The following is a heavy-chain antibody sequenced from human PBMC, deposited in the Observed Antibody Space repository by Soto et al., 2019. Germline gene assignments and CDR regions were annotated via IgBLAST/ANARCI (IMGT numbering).Heavy chain of an antibody. CDR2: ISSSGSTI. D-gene: IGHD4-17*01. CDR3: ARGGASVTTPFDY. J-gene: IGHJ4*02. Sequence: GGSLRLSCAASGFTFSSYSMNWVRQAPGKGLEWISYISSSGSTIYYADSVKGRFTISRDNAKKSLYLQMDSLTADDTAVYYCARGGASVTTPFDYWGQGTQVTV. V-gene: IGHV3-48*04. CDR1: GFTFSSYS.